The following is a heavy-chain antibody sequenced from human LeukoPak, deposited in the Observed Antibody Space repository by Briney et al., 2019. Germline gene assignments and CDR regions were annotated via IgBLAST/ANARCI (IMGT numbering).Heavy chain of an antibody. CDR2: IYYSGST. CDR1: GGSISSYY. Sequence: SETLSLTCTVSGGSISSYYWSWIRQPPGKGLEWIGYIYYSGSTNYNPSLKSRVTISVDTSKNQFSLKLSSVTAADTAVYYCARVGYDRRRTHWGQGTLVTVSS. CDR3: ARVGYDRRRTH. J-gene: IGHJ1*01. V-gene: IGHV4-59*12. D-gene: IGHD3-22*01.